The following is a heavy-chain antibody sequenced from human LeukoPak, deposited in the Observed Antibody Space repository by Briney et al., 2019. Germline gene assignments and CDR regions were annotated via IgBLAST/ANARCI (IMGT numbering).Heavy chain of an antibody. J-gene: IGHJ6*04. CDR2: IKSKTDGGTT. V-gene: IGHV3-15*01. D-gene: IGHD3-10*01. CDR1: GFTFSNAW. CDR3: TTAGLWFGDYYYGMDV. Sequence: GGSLRLSCAASGFTFSNAWVSWVRQAPGKGLEWVGRIKSKTDGGTTDYAAPVKGRFTISRDDSKNTLYLQMNSLKTEDTAVYYCTTAGLWFGDYYYGMDVWGKGTTVTVSS.